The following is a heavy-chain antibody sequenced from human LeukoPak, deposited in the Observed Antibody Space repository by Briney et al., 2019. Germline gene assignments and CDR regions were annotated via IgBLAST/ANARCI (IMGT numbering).Heavy chain of an antibody. J-gene: IGHJ6*04. V-gene: IGHV3-9*01. CDR1: GFTFYDYA. Sequence: HPGGSLRLSCAASGFTFYDYAMHWVRHAPGKGLEWVSGISWNSGSIGYADSVKGRFTISRDNAKNSLYLQMNSLRAEDTALYYCAKEGYYYGMDVWGKGTTVTVSS. CDR2: ISWNSGSI. CDR3: AKEGYYYGMDV.